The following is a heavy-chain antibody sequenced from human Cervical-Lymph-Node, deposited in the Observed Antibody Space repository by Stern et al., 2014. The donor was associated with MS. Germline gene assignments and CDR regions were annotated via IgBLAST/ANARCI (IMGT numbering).Heavy chain of an antibody. CDR1: GFSLKTSGVG. D-gene: IGHD3-10*01. Sequence: QVTLRESGPTLVKPTQTLTLTCTFSGFSLKTSGVGVAWIRQPPGKALEWLALIYWDDDKRYSPSLESRLTITKDTSKNQVVLTITNMDPVDTATYYCAFRPGFGDLNYFAPWGQGTLVAVSS. CDR2: IYWDDDK. CDR3: AFRPGFGDLNYFAP. V-gene: IGHV2-5*02. J-gene: IGHJ5*02.